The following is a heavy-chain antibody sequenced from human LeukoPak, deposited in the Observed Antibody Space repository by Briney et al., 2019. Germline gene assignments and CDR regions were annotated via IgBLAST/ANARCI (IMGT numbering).Heavy chain of an antibody. J-gene: IGHJ4*02. D-gene: IGHD1-26*01. V-gene: IGHV4-4*07. CDR3: ARQGYTASYYFLDY. CDR1: GGSIRSYF. Sequence: PSETLCLTCTVSGGSIRSYFWGWVRQPAGKGLEWIGRIYTTGATFYNPSLKTRLTMSIDTSKNQFSLRLTSVVAADTAVYYCARQGYTASYYFLDYWSQGTLVTVSS. CDR2: IYTTGAT.